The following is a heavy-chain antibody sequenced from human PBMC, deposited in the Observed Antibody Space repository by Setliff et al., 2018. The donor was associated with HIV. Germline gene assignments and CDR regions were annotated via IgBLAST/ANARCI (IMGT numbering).Heavy chain of an antibody. D-gene: IGHD6-19*01. CDR1: GYTFSDYY. CDR2: ISPTSGAT. CDR3: ARRRSGWYFFDP. V-gene: IGHV1-2*06. Sequence: ASVKVSCKASGYTFSDYYIYWVRQAPGQGLEWMGRISPTSGATSYAQKFQGRVIMTRDTSITTAYMEFIWLTSDDTAVYYCARRRSGWYFFDPWGQGTLVTVSS. J-gene: IGHJ5*02.